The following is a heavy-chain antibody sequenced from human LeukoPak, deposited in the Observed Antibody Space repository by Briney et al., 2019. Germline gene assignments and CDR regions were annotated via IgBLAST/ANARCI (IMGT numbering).Heavy chain of an antibody. CDR1: GYTFTSYD. CDR2: MNPNSGNT. CDR3: ARARHTRYYDSSGYYLFY. D-gene: IGHD3-22*01. J-gene: IGHJ4*02. Sequence: ASVKVSCKASGYTFTSYDINRVRQATGQGLEWMGWMNPNSGNTGYAQKFQGRVTMTRNTSISTAYMELSSLRSEDTAVYYCARARHTRYYDSSGYYLFYWGQGTLVTVSS. V-gene: IGHV1-8*01.